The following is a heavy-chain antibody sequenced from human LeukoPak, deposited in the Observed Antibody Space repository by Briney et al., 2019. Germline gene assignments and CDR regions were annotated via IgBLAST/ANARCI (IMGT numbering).Heavy chain of an antibody. Sequence: SETLSLTCAVSGYSISSGYYWGWIRQPPGKGLECIGNINHTGSTYYNPSLRSRDTISVDTSKNQFSLTLSSVTTADTAAYSWARHYWAPGAFDIWGQGTMVTVSS. V-gene: IGHV4-38-2*01. CDR1: GYSISSGYY. CDR2: INHTGST. J-gene: IGHJ3*02. CDR3: ARHYWAPGAFDI. D-gene: IGHD2-8*02.